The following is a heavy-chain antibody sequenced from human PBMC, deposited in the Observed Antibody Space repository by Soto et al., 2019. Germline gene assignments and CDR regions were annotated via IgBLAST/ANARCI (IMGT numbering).Heavy chain of an antibody. CDR3: ARGRRVVGAVSSDAFDI. D-gene: IGHD1-26*01. CDR2: INPSGGST. J-gene: IGHJ3*02. Sequence: GASVKVSCKASGYTFTSYYMHWVRQAPGQGLEWMGIINPSGGSTSYAQKFQGRVTMTRDTSTSTVYMELSSLRSEDTAVYYCARGRRVVGAVSSDAFDILGQGTMVTVSS. CDR1: GYTFTSYY. V-gene: IGHV1-46*01.